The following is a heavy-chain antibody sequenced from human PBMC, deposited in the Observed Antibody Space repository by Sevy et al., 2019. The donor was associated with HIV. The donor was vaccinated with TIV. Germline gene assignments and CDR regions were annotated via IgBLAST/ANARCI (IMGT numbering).Heavy chain of an antibody. CDR1: GFTFSSYS. CDR2: IRSSSSYI. J-gene: IGHJ5*02. Sequence: GGSLRLSCAASGFTFSSYSMNWVRQAPGKGLEWVSSIRSSSSYIYYADSVKGRFTISRDNAKNSLYLQMNSLRAEDTAVYYCARDLISGSYGGWFDPWGQGTLVTVSS. CDR3: ARDLISGSYGGWFDP. D-gene: IGHD1-26*01. V-gene: IGHV3-21*01.